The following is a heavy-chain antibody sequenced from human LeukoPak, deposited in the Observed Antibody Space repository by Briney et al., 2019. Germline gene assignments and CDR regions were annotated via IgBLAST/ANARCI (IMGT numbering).Heavy chain of an antibody. J-gene: IGHJ4*02. CDR3: AREQSYYSVPGY. CDR1: GFTFSSYW. Sequence: GGSLRLSCAASGFTFSSYWMHWVRQAPGKGPVWVARIRSDGSSTDYADSVKGRFTISRDNAKNTLYLQMNSLRAEDTAVYYCAREQSYYSVPGYWGQGTLVTVSS. CDR2: IRSDGSST. D-gene: IGHD3-10*01. V-gene: IGHV3-74*01.